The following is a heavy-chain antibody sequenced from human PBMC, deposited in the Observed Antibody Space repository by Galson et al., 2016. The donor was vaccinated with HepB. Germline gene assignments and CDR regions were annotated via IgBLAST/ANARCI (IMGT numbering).Heavy chain of an antibody. V-gene: IGHV4-39*01. CDR3: ARHAPNEGSGWILYFDL. Sequence: ETLSLTCTVSGGSISSSSNYWGWIRQPPGKGLEWIGSIYYSGRTYNNPSLRSRVSISVDTSKNKFSLKLSSVTAADTGVYYCARHAPNEGSGWILYFDLWGRGTLVTVSS. J-gene: IGHJ2*01. CDR1: GGSISSSSNY. D-gene: IGHD6-19*01. CDR2: IYYSGRT.